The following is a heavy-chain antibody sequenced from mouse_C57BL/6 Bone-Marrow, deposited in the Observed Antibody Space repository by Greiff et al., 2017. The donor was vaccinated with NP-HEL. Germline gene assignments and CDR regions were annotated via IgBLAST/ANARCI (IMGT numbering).Heavy chain of an antibody. J-gene: IGHJ2*01. CDR1: GYAFTNYL. Sequence: QVQLQQSGAELVRPGTSVKVSCKASGYAFTNYLIEWVKQRPGQGLEWIGVINPGSGGTNYNEKFKGKATLTADQSSSTAYMQLSSLTSEDSAVYFCARRGDYYGSSSFDYWGQGTTLTVSS. CDR2: INPGSGGT. D-gene: IGHD1-1*01. CDR3: ARRGDYYGSSSFDY. V-gene: IGHV1-54*01.